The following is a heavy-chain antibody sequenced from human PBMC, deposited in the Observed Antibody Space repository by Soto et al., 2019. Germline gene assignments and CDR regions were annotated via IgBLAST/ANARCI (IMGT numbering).Heavy chain of an antibody. J-gene: IGHJ6*03. CDR3: ARGTSWQLLGYYYYMDV. V-gene: IGHV4-4*02. CDR2: IYHSGST. Sequence: SETLSLTCAVSSGSISSSNWWSWVRQPPGKGLEWIGEIYHSGSTNYNPSLKSRVTISVDKSKNQFSLKLSSVTAADTAVYYCARGTSWQLLGYYYYMDVWGKGTTVTVSS. D-gene: IGHD2-15*01. CDR1: SGSISSSNW.